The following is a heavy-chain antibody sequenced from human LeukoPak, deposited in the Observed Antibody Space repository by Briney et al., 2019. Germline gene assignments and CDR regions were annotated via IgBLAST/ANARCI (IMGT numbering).Heavy chain of an antibody. Sequence: SETLSLTCTVSGVSIRSSSFYWGWIRQPPGRGLEWIGSIYYSGSTYYRPSLKSRVTMSVDTSKNQFSLRLSSVTAADTAVYYCARGLRWDLTISGTSTFDYWGQGSLVTVSS. J-gene: IGHJ4*02. D-gene: IGHD1-26*01. CDR1: GVSIRSSSFY. V-gene: IGHV4-39*01. CDR3: ARGLRWDLTISGTSTFDY. CDR2: IYYSGST.